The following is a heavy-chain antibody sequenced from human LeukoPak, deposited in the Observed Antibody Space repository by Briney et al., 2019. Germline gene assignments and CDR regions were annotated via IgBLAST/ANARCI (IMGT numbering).Heavy chain of an antibody. J-gene: IGHJ4*02. CDR1: AFNFTSFG. CDR2: FSAYTDEA. D-gene: IGHD3-22*01. V-gene: IGHV1-18*01. CDR3: ARDIPESSASYF. Sequence: AAVKVSFNSSAFNFTSFGITWLRHGPGHGHGWMGVFSAYTDEANYAPRLQGRVSMTRDTSTNTAFLHVRSLRSDDTGVYYCARDIPESSASYFWGQGTLITVSS.